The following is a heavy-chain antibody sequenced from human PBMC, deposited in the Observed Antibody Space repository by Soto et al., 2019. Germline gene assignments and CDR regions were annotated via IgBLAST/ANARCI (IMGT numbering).Heavy chain of an antibody. J-gene: IGHJ4*02. V-gene: IGHV3-48*02. CDR2: ISSNSVTI. Sequence: GGSLRLSCGASGFIFSKYSMNWVRQAPGKGLEWLSYISSNSVTIYYADSVRGRFTIFRDNAKNSLYLQMNSLRDEDTAVYYCAREDILGARSFDYWGQGALVTVSS. D-gene: IGHD1-26*01. CDR3: AREDILGARSFDY. CDR1: GFIFSKYS.